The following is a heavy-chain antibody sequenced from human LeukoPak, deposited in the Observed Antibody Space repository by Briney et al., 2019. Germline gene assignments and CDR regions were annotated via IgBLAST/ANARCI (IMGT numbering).Heavy chain of an antibody. D-gene: IGHD5-24*01. CDR1: GGSFSGYY. V-gene: IGHV4-34*01. CDR3: ARGERRDGYNLYYYYYGMDV. CDR2: INHSGST. Sequence: SETLSLTCAVYGGSFSGYYWSWIRQPPGKGLEWIGEINHSGSTNYNPSLKSRVTISVDTSKNQFSLKLSSVTAADTAVYYCARGERRDGYNLYYYYYGMDVWGQGTTVTVSS. J-gene: IGHJ6*02.